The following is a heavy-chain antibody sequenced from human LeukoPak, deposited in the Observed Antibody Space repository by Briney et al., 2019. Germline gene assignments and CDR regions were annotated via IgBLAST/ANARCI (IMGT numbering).Heavy chain of an antibody. CDR3: ARFDTARAFDI. Sequence: GSLSLSCAASGFTFSSYWMSWVRQAPGKGLEWVANIKQDGSEKYYVDSVKGRFTISRDNAKNSLYLQMNSLRSEDTAVYYCARFDTARAFDIWGQGTMVTVSS. J-gene: IGHJ3*02. D-gene: IGHD6-6*01. CDR1: GFTFSSYW. V-gene: IGHV3-7*03. CDR2: IKQDGSEK.